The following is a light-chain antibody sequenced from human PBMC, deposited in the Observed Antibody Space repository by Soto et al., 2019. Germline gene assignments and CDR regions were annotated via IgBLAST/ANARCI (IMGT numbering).Light chain of an antibody. Sequence: EIVLTQSPGTLSLSPGERATLSCRASQSVSNNYLAWYQQKLGQAPRLLISGASSRATGIPDRFSGSGSGTDFTLTSSRLEPEDFAVYYCQQYGSSPRTFGQGTKVEIK. CDR3: QQYGSSPRT. CDR1: QSVSNNY. J-gene: IGKJ1*01. V-gene: IGKV3-20*01. CDR2: GAS.